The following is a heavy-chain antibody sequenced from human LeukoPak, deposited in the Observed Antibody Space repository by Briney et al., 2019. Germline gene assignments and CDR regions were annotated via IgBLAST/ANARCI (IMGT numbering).Heavy chain of an antibody. CDR3: ATYVGYCSSTSCYVPIWDYYYKDV. CDR2: INHSGST. D-gene: IGHD2-2*01. V-gene: IGHV4-34*01. Sequence: SETLSLTCAVYGGSFSGYYWSWIRQPPGKGLGWIGEINHSGSTNYNPSLKSRVTISVDTSKNQFSLKLSSVTAADTAVYYCATYVGYCSSTSCYVPIWDYYYKDVWGKGTTVTVSS. J-gene: IGHJ6*03. CDR1: GGSFSGYY.